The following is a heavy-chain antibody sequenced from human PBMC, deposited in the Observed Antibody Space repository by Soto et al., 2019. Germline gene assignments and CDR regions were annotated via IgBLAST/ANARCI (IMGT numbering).Heavy chain of an antibody. CDR2: TYYMSKWYT. D-gene: IGHD3-22*01. CDR1: GDSVSGDRAA. CDR3: ARELDDRTYPLPIVY. V-gene: IGHV6-1*01. Sequence: SQTLSLTCAISGDSVSGDRAAWNWIRQSPSRGLEWLGRTYYMSKWYTDYALSVKGRITINPDTSKNQFSLQLSSVTPDDTAVYYCARELDDRTYPLPIVYWGQGTLVTVSS. J-gene: IGHJ4*02.